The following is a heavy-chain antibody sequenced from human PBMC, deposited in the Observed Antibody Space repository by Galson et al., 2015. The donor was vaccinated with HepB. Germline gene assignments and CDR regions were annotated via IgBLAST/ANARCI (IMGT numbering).Heavy chain of an antibody. Sequence: SLRLSCAASGFTFGSYVMHWVRQAPGKGLEHVSVISGNGDRIYYADSVKGRFTISRDNSEDTLYLQMSSLRPEDTAVYYCVSGPNMNALVGRFDYWGQGTLSPSPQ. CDR1: GFTFGSYV. CDR2: ISGNGDRI. J-gene: IGHJ4*02. D-gene: IGHD2-8*02. V-gene: IGHV3-64D*06. CDR3: VSGPNMNALVGRFDY.